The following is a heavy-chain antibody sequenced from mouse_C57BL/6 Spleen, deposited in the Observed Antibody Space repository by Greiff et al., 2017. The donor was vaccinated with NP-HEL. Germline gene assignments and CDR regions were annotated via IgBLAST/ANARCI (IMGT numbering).Heavy chain of an antibody. CDR3: ASSLTDY. V-gene: IGHV5-6*01. CDR2: ISSGGSYT. D-gene: IGHD2-12*01. Sequence: EVKVVESGGDLVKPGGSLKLSCAASGFTFSSYGMSWVRQTPDKRLEWVATISSGGSYTYYPDSVKGRFTISRDNAKNTLYLQMSSLKSEDTAMYYCASSLTDYWGQGTTLTVSS. CDR1: GFTFSSYG. J-gene: IGHJ2*01.